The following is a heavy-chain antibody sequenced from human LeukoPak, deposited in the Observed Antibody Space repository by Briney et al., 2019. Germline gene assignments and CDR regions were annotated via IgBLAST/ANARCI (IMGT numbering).Heavy chain of an antibody. Sequence: KPSETLSLTCTVSGGSISGSSYYWGWIRQPPGKGLEWIGSIYYSGSTYYNPSLKSRVTISVDTSKNQFSLKLSSVTAADTAVYYCARERLVLGYYYYYMDVWGKGTTVTVSS. V-gene: IGHV4-39*07. CDR2: IYYSGST. J-gene: IGHJ6*03. CDR3: ARERLVLGYYYYYMDV. D-gene: IGHD2-8*02. CDR1: GGSISGSSYY.